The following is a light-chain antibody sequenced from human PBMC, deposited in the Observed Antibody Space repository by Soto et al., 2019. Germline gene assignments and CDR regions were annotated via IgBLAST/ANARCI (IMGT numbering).Light chain of an antibody. CDR2: EVS. V-gene: IGLV2-14*01. CDR3: SSYTSSSTLV. CDR1: SSDVGGYNY. Sequence: QSALTQPASVSGSPGQSIIISCIGTSSDVGGYNYVSWYQQHPGKAPKLMIYEVSNRPSGVCNRFSGSKSGNTASLTISGLQAEDEADYYCSSYTSSSTLVFGTGTQLTVL. J-gene: IGLJ1*01.